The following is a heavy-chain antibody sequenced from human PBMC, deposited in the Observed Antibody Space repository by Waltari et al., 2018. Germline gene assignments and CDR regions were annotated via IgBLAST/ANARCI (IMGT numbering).Heavy chain of an antibody. V-gene: IGHV3-23*04. Sequence: EVQLVESGGGLVQPGGSLRLSCAASGFTFSSYAMSWVRQAPGKGLEWVSAISGSGGSTYYADSVKGRFTISRDNSKYTLYLQMNSLRAEDTAVYYCAKDYMVRGVPGSDAFDIWGQGTMVTVSS. CDR1: GFTFSSYA. CDR3: AKDYMVRGVPGSDAFDI. J-gene: IGHJ3*02. D-gene: IGHD3-10*01. CDR2: ISGSGGST.